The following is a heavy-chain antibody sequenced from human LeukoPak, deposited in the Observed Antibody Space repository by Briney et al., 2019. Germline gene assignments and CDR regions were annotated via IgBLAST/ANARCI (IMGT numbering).Heavy chain of an antibody. D-gene: IGHD6-6*01. CDR3: VKGVAARLDY. V-gene: IGHV3-64D*09. J-gene: IGHJ4*02. Sequence: GGSLRLSCSASGFTFSSYAMHWVRQAPGKGLEYVSAINSNGGITFYADSMKGRFTISRDDSKNTLYLQMSSLRAEDTAIYYSVKGVAARLDYWGQGTLVTVSS. CDR1: GFTFSSYA. CDR2: INSNGGIT.